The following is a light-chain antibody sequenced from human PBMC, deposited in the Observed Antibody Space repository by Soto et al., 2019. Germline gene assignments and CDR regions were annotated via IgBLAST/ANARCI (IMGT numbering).Light chain of an antibody. CDR2: GAS. CDR1: QSVSRN. CDR3: QQYNNWPRT. V-gene: IGKV3-15*01. Sequence: EIVMTQSPATLSVSLGERATLSCRASQSVSRNLAWYQQKPGQAPRLLIYGASTRDTGVPARFSASGSGTEVTLTISSLQPEDCSVYYCQQYNNWPRTFGQGTKVEI. J-gene: IGKJ1*01.